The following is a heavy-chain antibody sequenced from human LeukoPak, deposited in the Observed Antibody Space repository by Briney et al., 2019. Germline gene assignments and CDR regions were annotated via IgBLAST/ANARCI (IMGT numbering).Heavy chain of an antibody. J-gene: IGHJ4*02. CDR2: ISGTGGGT. CDR1: GFTFSSYA. D-gene: IGHD3-10*01. Sequence: PGGSLRLSCAASGFTFSSYAMNWVRQAPGKGLEWVSDISGTGGGTYYADSVKGRFTISRDNSKNTLSLQMNSLRAEDTALYYCARDRDYYGSGSFDYWGLGTLVTVSS. V-gene: IGHV3-23*01. CDR3: ARDRDYYGSGSFDY.